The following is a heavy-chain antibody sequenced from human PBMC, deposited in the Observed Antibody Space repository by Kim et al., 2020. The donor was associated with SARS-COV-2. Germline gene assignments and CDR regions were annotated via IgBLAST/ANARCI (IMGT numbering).Heavy chain of an antibody. D-gene: IGHD3-10*01. J-gene: IGHJ4*02. Sequence: YEQKFQGRVTMTRDTSTSTVYMELSSLGSEDTAVYYCARFTTALDYYGPDWGQGTLVTVSS. CDR3: ARFTTALDYYGPD. V-gene: IGHV1-46*01.